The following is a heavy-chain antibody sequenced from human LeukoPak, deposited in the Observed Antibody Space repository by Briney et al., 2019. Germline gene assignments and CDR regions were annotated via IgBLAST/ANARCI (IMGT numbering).Heavy chain of an antibody. V-gene: IGHV3-30*18. J-gene: IGHJ1*01. CDR3: AKDPAYYSLHFQH. CDR1: GFTFSSYG. D-gene: IGHD3-22*01. CDR2: ILYEGSNK. Sequence: GGSLTLSCAASGFTFSSYGMHWVRQAPGKGPEVVGVILYEGSNKYYADSVKGRFTISRDNSKNTLYLQMYSLRTEATTAYYCAKDPAYYSLHFQHWGQGTLVTVSS.